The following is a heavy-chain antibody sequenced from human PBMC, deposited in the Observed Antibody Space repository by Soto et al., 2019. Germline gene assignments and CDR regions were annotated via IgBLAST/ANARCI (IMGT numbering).Heavy chain of an antibody. D-gene: IGHD2-15*01. Sequence: QVQLVQSGAEVKKPGASVKVSCKASGYTFTSYGISWVRQSPGQGLEWMGWISAYNGNTNYAQKLQGRVTMTTDTSTSTAYMELRSLRSDDTAVYYCVRDCSGGSCYGDAFDIWGQGTMVTVSS. CDR2: ISAYNGNT. V-gene: IGHV1-18*01. CDR3: VRDCSGGSCYGDAFDI. J-gene: IGHJ3*02. CDR1: GYTFTSYG.